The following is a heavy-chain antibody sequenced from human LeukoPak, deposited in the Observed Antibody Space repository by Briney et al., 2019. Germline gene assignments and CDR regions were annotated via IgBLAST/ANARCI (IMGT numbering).Heavy chain of an antibody. V-gene: IGHV1-2*02. J-gene: IGHJ5*02. Sequence: ASVKVSCKASGYTFTGYFMHWVRQAPGQGLEWMGWINPNSGNTKYAQNFQGRVTMTRDTSISTAYMELSRLRSDDTAVYYCARSKLAGDWFDPWGQGTLVTVSS. CDR2: INPNSGNT. CDR3: ARSKLAGDWFDP. CDR1: GYTFTGYF.